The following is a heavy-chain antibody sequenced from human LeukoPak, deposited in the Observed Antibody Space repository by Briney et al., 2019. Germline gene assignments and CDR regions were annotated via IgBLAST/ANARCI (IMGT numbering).Heavy chain of an antibody. CDR3: ARDKTRGLGYSYSKSGNYFDY. J-gene: IGHJ4*02. Sequence: EASVKVSCKASGGTFSSYAISWVRQAPGQGLEWMGGIIPIFGTANYAQKFQGRVTITADESTSTAYMELSSLRSEDTAVYSCARDKTRGLGYSYSKSGNYFDYWGQGTLVTVSS. D-gene: IGHD5-18*01. CDR2: IIPIFGTA. V-gene: IGHV1-69*13. CDR1: GGTFSSYA.